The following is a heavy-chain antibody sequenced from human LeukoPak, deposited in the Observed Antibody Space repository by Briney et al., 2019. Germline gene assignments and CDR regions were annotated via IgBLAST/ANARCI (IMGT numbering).Heavy chain of an antibody. CDR2: IKQDGSEK. Sequence: GGSLRLSCAASGFTFNIYNMNWVRQAPGKGLEWVANIKQDGSEKYYADSVRGRFTISRDNAKNTLYLQMNTLRVEDTAVYYCTRDLMDYDVSTGLHHYYMDVWGQGTTVTVSS. D-gene: IGHD3-9*01. V-gene: IGHV3-7*01. J-gene: IGHJ6*02. CDR3: TRDLMDYDVSTGLHHYYMDV. CDR1: GFTFNIYN.